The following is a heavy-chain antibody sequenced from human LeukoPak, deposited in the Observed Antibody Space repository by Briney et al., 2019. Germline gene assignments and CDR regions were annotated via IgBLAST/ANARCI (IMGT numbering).Heavy chain of an antibody. D-gene: IGHD3-22*01. J-gene: IGHJ4*02. CDR2: IRYDGSHK. Sequence: QAGGSLRLSCAASGFTFSSYSMNWVRQAPGKGLEWVAFIRYDGSHKYYADSVKGRFTISRDNSKNTLYLQMNSLRAEDTAVYYCARESESYDSSGSTFKYWGQGTLGTVSS. V-gene: IGHV3-30*02. CDR1: GFTFSSYS. CDR3: ARESESYDSSGSTFKY.